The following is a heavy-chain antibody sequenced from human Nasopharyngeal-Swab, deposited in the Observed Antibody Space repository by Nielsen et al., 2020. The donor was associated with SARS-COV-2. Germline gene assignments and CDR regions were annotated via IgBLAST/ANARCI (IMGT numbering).Heavy chain of an antibody. CDR1: DGSIFSYY. Sequence: SETLSLTCTVSDGSIFSYYWSWIRQPAGKGLEWIGRIYTSGSTNYNPSLKSRVTMSIDTSKNQFSLWLSSVTAADTAVYYCARRVTSFTMIVVVMTGGISYFDYWSQGILVTVSS. CDR3: ARRVTSFTMIVVVMTGGISYFDY. CDR2: IYTSGST. J-gene: IGHJ4*02. V-gene: IGHV4-4*07. D-gene: IGHD3-22*01.